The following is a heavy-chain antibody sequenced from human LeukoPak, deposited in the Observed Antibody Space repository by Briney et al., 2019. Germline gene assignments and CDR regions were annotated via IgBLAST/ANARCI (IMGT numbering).Heavy chain of an antibody. J-gene: IGHJ6*02. D-gene: IGHD3-22*01. CDR2: ISSSGSTI. V-gene: IGHV3-48*04. CDR3: ARDRLPYYYDSSGFYSYYGMDV. CDR1: GFTFSSYW. Sequence: PGGSLRLSCAASGFTFSSYWMNWVRQAPGKGLEWVSYISSSGSTIYYADSVKGRFTISRDNAKNSLYLQMNSLRAEDTAVYYCARDRLPYYYDSSGFYSYYGMDVWGQGTTVTVSS.